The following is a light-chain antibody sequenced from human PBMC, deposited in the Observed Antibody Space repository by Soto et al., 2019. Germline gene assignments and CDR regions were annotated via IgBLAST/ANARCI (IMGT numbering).Light chain of an antibody. V-gene: IGLV2-14*03. CDR3: SLYTSTNTPPVV. CDR2: DVS. Sequence: QSALAQPASVSASPGQSITISCTGTSSNVGTYNSVSWYQQHPGKAPKLLIYDVSNRPSGVSNRFSGSKSGNTASLTISGLQAEDEADYYCSLYTSTNTPPVVFGGGTKVTVL. J-gene: IGLJ2*01. CDR1: SSNVGTYNS.